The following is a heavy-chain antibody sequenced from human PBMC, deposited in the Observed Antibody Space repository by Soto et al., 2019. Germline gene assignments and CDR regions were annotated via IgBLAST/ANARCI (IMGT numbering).Heavy chain of an antibody. D-gene: IGHD5-18*01. J-gene: IGHJ4*02. CDR2: IIPIFGTA. V-gene: IGHV1-69*06. Sequence: SVKVSCKASGGTFSSYAISWVRQAPGQGLEWMGGIIPIFGTASYAQKFQGRVTITADKSTSTAYMELSSLRSEDTAVYYCARGGYSYGWFFDYWGQGTLVTVSS. CDR3: ARGGYSYGWFFDY. CDR1: GGTFSSYA.